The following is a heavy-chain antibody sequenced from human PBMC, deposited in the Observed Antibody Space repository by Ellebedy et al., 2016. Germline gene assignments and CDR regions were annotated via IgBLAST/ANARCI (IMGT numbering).Heavy chain of an antibody. CDR1: GGSISSSSYY. CDR3: ARDGGFGELLGY. V-gene: IGHV4-39*07. Sequence: SETLSLTXTVSGGSISSSSYYWGWFRQPPGKGLEWIGSIYYSGSTYYNPSLKSRVTISVDTSKNQFSLKLSSVTAADTAVYYCARDGGFGELLGYWGQGTLVTVSS. J-gene: IGHJ4*02. D-gene: IGHD3-10*01. CDR2: IYYSGST.